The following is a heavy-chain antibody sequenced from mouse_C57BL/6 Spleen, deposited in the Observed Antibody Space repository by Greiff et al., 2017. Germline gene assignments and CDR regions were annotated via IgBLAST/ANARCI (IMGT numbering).Heavy chain of an antibody. J-gene: IGHJ2*01. V-gene: IGHV1-61*01. CDR2: IYSSDSET. CDR1: GYTFTSYW. CDR3: ARGYPWYFDY. Sequence: QVQLQQPGAELVRPGSSVKLSCKASGYTFTSYWMDWVKQRPGQGLEWIGNIYSSDSETHYNQKFKDKATLTVDKSSSTAYMQLSSLTSEDSAVYYCARGYPWYFDYWGQGTTLTVSS. D-gene: IGHD2-14*01.